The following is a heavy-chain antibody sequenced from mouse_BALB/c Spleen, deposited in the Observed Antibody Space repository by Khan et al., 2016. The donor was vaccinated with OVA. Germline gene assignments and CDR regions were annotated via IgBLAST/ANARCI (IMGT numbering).Heavy chain of an antibody. CDR2: INPYNGGT. CDR3: ARGNWQSYYFDY. V-gene: IGHV1S136*01. Sequence: IQLVQSGPELVKPGASVKMSCKPSGHIFTNYVLHWVKQKPGQGLEWIGYINPYNGGTKYNEKFKGKATLASDKSSITAYMELSSLTSEDSAVYYGARGNWQSYYFDYWGQGTTLTRSS. J-gene: IGHJ2*01. D-gene: IGHD4-1*01. CDR1: GHIFTNYV.